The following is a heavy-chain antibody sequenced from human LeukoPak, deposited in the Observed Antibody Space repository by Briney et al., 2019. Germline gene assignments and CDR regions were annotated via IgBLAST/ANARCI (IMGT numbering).Heavy chain of an antibody. D-gene: IGHD4-11*01. CDR1: GFTFSTYG. CDR3: VRDKVSNYVFDY. J-gene: IGHJ4*02. CDR2: INSDGSST. V-gene: IGHV3-74*01. Sequence: GGSLRLSCAASGFTFSTYGMHWVRQAPGKGLVWVSHINSDGSSTSYADSVKGRFTISRDNAKNTLYLQMNSLRAEDTAVYYCVRDKVSNYVFDYWGQGTLVTVSS.